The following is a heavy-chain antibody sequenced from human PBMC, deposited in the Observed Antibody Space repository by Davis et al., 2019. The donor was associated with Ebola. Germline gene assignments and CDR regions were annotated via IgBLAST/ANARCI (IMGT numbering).Heavy chain of an antibody. Sequence: GESLKISCAASAFSVTDNFMNWVRQSPGRGLEWVSVIYRAGNTYYADSVKGRFTISRDHSMNTLYLQMNSLRPEDTGVYYCVRELGTQLDYWGQGTLVAVSS. J-gene: IGHJ4*02. D-gene: IGHD7-27*01. CDR3: VRELGTQLDY. CDR2: IYRAGNT. CDR1: AFSVTDNF. V-gene: IGHV3-66*02.